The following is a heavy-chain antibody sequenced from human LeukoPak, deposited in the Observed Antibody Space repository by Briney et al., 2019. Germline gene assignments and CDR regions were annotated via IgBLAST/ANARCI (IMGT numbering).Heavy chain of an antibody. V-gene: IGHV3-74*01. J-gene: IGHJ5*02. Sequence: GGSLRLSCAASGFPFSGYWMHWVRQAPGKGLVWVSRIDDDGAGTTYADSVKGRFTISRDNAKNTLYLPMNSLTVEDTAVYYCARSASGYDAWGQGTLVTVSS. CDR3: ARSASGYDA. CDR2: IDDDGAGT. CDR1: GFPFSGYW. D-gene: IGHD5-12*01.